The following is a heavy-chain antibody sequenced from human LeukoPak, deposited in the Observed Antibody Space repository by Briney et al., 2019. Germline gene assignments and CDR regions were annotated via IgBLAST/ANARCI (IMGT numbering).Heavy chain of an antibody. Sequence: GGSLRLSCAASGFTLSSYAMHWVRQAPGKGLEWVAVISYGGSNKYYADSVKGRFTISRDNSKNTLYLQMNSPRAEDTAVYYCARDRTDYGDYWPIDYWGQGTLVTVSS. CDR1: GFTLSSYA. D-gene: IGHD4-17*01. CDR2: ISYGGSNK. CDR3: ARDRTDYGDYWPIDY. V-gene: IGHV3-30-3*01. J-gene: IGHJ4*02.